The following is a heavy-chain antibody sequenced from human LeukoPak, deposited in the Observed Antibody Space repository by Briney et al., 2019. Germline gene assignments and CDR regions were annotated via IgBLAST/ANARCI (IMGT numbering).Heavy chain of an antibody. CDR3: AREYPKGGSYRFDP. CDR1: GGSINNYY. CDR2: IYYSGST. D-gene: IGHD1-26*01. V-gene: IGHV4-59*12. J-gene: IGHJ5*02. Sequence: SETLSLTCTVSGGSINNYYWSWIRQPPGMGLEWIGYIYYSGSTNYNPSLKSRVTISVDTPKNQFSLKLSSVTAADTAVYYCAREYPKGGSYRFDPWGQGTLVTVSS.